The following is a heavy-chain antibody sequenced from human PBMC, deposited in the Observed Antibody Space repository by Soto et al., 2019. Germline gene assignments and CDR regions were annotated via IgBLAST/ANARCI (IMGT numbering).Heavy chain of an antibody. CDR2: INPNSGGT. CDR3: AREMGTLRERSTYYYYYGMDV. CDR1: GYTFTGYY. Sequence: GASVKVSCKASGYTFTGYYMHWVRQAPGQGLEWMGWINPNSGGTNYAQKFQGWVTMTRDTSISTAYMELSRLRSDDTAVYYCAREMGTLRERSTYYYYYGMDVWGQGTTVTVSS. V-gene: IGHV1-2*04. J-gene: IGHJ6*02. D-gene: IGHD2-2*01.